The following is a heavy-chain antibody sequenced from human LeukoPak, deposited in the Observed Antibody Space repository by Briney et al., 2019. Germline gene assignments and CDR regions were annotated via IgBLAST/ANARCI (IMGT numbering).Heavy chain of an antibody. D-gene: IGHD5-12*01. CDR2: IYYSGST. CDR1: GGSISSYY. V-gene: IGHV4-59*01. J-gene: IGHJ5*02. CDR3: ARAKGYSGRGWWFDP. Sequence: PSETLSLTCTVSGGSISSYYWSWIRRPPGKGLEWIGHIYYSGSTNYNPSLKSRVTISVDTSKNQFSLKLSSVTAADTAVYYCARAKGYSGRGWWFDPWGQGTLVTVSS.